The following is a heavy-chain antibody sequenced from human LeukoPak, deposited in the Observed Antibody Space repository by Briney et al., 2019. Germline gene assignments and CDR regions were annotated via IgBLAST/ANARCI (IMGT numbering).Heavy chain of an antibody. J-gene: IGHJ4*02. CDR1: GFTFSSYE. CDR2: ISSSGSTI. D-gene: IGHD6-19*01. Sequence: GGSLRLSCAASGFTFSSYEMNWVRQAPGKGLEWVSYISSSGSTIYYADSVKGRFTISRDNAKNSLYLQMNSPRAEDTAVYYCARDRVAGLEFDYWGQGTLVTVSS. V-gene: IGHV3-48*03. CDR3: ARDRVAGLEFDY.